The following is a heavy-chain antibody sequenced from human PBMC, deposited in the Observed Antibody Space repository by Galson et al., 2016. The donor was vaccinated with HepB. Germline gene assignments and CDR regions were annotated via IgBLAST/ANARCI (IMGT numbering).Heavy chain of an antibody. CDR3: ANTDYSGSGTYVDS. Sequence: SVKVSCKASGGTLSNYAFSWVRQAPGQGLEWVGGIIPFFGAANYAQKFQGRVTITADESTSTAYLELSSLRSEDTATYYCANTDYSGSGTYVDSWGQGTLVTVSS. CDR1: GGTLSNYA. D-gene: IGHD3-10*01. J-gene: IGHJ4*02. CDR2: IIPFFGAA. V-gene: IGHV1-69*13.